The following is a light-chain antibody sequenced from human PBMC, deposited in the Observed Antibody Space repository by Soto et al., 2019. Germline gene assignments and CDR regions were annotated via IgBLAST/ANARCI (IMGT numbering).Light chain of an antibody. J-gene: IGKJ2*01. CDR2: GAS. Sequence: ENVLTQSPGTLSLSPGERATLSCRASQSVSSSYLAWYQQKPGQAPRLLIYGASSRAPGIPDRFSGSGSGTDFTLTISRLEPEDFAVYYCQQYGSSPDTFGQGTKLEIK. CDR3: QQYGSSPDT. CDR1: QSVSSSY. V-gene: IGKV3-20*01.